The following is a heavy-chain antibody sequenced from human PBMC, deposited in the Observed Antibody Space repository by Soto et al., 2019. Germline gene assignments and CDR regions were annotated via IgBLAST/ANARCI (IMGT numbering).Heavy chain of an antibody. Sequence: SETLSLTCTVSGASISGFYWSWIRKSAGKGLEWIGRIYATGTTDYNPSLKSRVMMSVDTSKKQFSLKLRSVTAADTAVYYCVRDGTKTLRDWFDPGGQGISVTVSS. CDR3: VRDGTKTLRDWFDP. CDR1: GASISGFY. J-gene: IGHJ5*02. CDR2: IYATGTT. D-gene: IGHD1-1*01. V-gene: IGHV4-4*07.